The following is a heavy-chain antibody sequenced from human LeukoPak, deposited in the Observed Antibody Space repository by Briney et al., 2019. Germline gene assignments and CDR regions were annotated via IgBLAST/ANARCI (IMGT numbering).Heavy chain of an antibody. CDR1: GGSISSGSYY. CDR2: IYTSGST. J-gene: IGHJ4*02. CDR3: ARSEGSGVIIYY. Sequence: SQTLSLTCTVSGGSISSGSYYWSWIRQPAGKGLEWIGRIYTSGSTNYNPSLKSRVTISVDTSKNQSSLKLSSVTAADTAVYYCARSEGSGVIIYYWGQGTLVTVSS. V-gene: IGHV4-61*02. D-gene: IGHD3-10*01.